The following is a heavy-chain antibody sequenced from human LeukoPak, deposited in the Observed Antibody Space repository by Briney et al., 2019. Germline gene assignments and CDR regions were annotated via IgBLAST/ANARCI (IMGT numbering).Heavy chain of an antibody. J-gene: IGHJ6*03. CDR1: GGSTRSGRHH. CDR3: ARDLGGYPFFMDV. Sequence: SESLSLTCSVSGGSTRSGRHHWAWVRQPPGKGLEFIGSLDESGRPYYNAPLKSRVTISEDSSGKQFSLNLSSVTAADTAVYYCARDLGGYPFFMDVWGRGTTVIVSS. D-gene: IGHD2-15*01. CDR2: LDESGRP. V-gene: IGHV4-39*07.